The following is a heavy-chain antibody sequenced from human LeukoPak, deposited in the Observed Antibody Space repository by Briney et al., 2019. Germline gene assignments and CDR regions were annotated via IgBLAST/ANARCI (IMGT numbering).Heavy chain of an antibody. CDR2: ISGSGGST. Sequence: PGGSLRLSCAASGFTFSSYAMSWVRQAPGEGLEWVSAISGSGGSTYYADSVKGRFTISRDNSKNTLYLQMNSLRAEDTAVYYCAKDQMGLRFLEWLSPFDYWGQGTLVTVSS. CDR3: AKDQMGLRFLEWLSPFDY. D-gene: IGHD3-3*01. J-gene: IGHJ4*02. CDR1: GFTFSSYA. V-gene: IGHV3-23*01.